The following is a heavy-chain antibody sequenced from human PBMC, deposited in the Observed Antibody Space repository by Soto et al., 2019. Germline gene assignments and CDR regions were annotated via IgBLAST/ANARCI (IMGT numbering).Heavy chain of an antibody. J-gene: IGHJ3*02. CDR3: ARGKFYAFDI. CDR1: GVSLSIPNW. CDR2: IDHSWTT. Sequence: QVQLQESGPGLVKPSGTLSLTCAVSGVSLSIPNWWAWVRQAPGKGLEWIGEIDHSWTTNYNPSLNSRVTISLDRSKNQFSLRLTSVAAADTAVYFCARGKFYAFDIWGQGTMVTVSS. V-gene: IGHV4-4*02.